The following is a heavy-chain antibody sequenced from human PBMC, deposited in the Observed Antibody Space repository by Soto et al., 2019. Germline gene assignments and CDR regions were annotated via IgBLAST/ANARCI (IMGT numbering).Heavy chain of an antibody. V-gene: IGHV1-46*01. D-gene: IGHD2-2*01. J-gene: IGHJ6*03. Sequence: ASVKVSCKASGYTFTSYYMHWVRQAPGQGLEWMGIINPSGGSTSYAQKFQGRVTMTEDTSTDTAYMELSSLRSEDTAVYYCATKRIHCSSTSCEDGFSTDYYYYMDVWGKGTTVTVSS. CDR3: ATKRIHCSSTSCEDGFSTDYYYYMDV. CDR1: GYTFTSYY. CDR2: INPSGGST.